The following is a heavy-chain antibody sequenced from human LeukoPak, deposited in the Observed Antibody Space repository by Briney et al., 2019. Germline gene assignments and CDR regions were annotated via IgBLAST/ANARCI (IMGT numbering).Heavy chain of an antibody. CDR2: INPNSGGT. D-gene: IGHD3-9*01. CDR3: ARGQGPYDILTGPFDY. V-gene: IGHV1-2*02. CDR1: GYTFTGYY. Sequence: ASVKVSCKASGYTFTGYYMHWVRQAPGQGLEWMGWINPNSGGTNYAQKFQGRVTMTRDTFISTAYMELRRLRSDDTAVYYCARGQGPYDILTGPFDYWGQGTLVTVSS. J-gene: IGHJ4*02.